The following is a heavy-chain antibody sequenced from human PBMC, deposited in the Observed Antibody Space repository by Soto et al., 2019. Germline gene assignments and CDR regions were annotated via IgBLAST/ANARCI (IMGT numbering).Heavy chain of an antibody. CDR3: ARTSMQSRGYSYGHGGMDV. J-gene: IGHJ6*02. CDR1: GYSFTSYW. D-gene: IGHD5-18*01. CDR2: IDPSDSYT. V-gene: IGHV5-10-1*01. Sequence: GESLKISCKGSGYSFTSYWISWVRQMPGKGLEWMGRIDPSDSYTNYSPSFQGHVTISVNKSISTAYLQWSSLKASDTAMYYCARTSMQSRGYSYGHGGMDVWGQGTTVTVSS.